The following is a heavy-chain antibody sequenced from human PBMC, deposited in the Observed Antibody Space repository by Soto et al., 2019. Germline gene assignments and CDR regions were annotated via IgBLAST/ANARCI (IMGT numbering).Heavy chain of an antibody. CDR3: ARGVDSGYDPPYYFDY. CDR1: GSTFTSYG. D-gene: IGHD5-12*01. V-gene: IGHV1-18*01. Sequence: ASVTVSCTASGSTFTSYGTSWVRQAPGQGLEWMGWISAYNGNTNYAQKLQGRVTMTTDTSTSTAYMELRSLRSDDTAVYYCARGVDSGYDPPYYFDYWGQGTLVTVSS. CDR2: ISAYNGNT. J-gene: IGHJ4*02.